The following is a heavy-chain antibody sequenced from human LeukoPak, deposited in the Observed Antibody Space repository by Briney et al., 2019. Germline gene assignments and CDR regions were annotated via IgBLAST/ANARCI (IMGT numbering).Heavy chain of an antibody. V-gene: IGHV4-34*01. Sequence: SETLSLTCAVYGGSFSGYYWSWIRQPPGKGLEWIGEINHSGSTNYNPSLKSRVTISVDTSKNQFSLKLSSVTAADTAVYYCARVLVGATTLDPYFDYWGQGTLVTVSS. CDR2: INHSGST. CDR3: ARVLVGATTLDPYFDY. CDR1: GGSFSGYY. J-gene: IGHJ4*02. D-gene: IGHD1-26*01.